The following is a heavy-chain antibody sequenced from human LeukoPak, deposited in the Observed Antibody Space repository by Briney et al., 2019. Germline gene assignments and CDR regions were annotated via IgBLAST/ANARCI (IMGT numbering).Heavy chain of an antibody. J-gene: IGHJ4*02. CDR1: GGSISSYY. CDR3: ARLYYDFWSGYYTGYYFDY. Sequence: SETLSLTCTVSGGSISSYYWSWIRQPPGKGLEWIGYIYYSGSTNYNPSLKSRVTISVDTSKNQFSLKLSSVTAADTAVYYCARLYYDFWSGYYTGYYFDYWGQGTLVTVSS. V-gene: IGHV4-59*01. CDR2: IYYSGST. D-gene: IGHD3-3*01.